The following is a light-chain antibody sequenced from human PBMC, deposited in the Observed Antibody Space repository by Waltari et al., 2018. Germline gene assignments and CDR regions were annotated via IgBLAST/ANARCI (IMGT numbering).Light chain of an antibody. J-gene: IGLJ3*02. Sequence: QTVVTQEPSLTGSPGGQFPLPCASRAGAVPRGHSPNWIQQKPGQVPRSLIHSTTNRHSWTPARYSGSLLGGKAALTLSGVQPEDEAEYYCLLYDGSDQVFGGGTKLTVL. V-gene: IGLV7-43*01. CDR2: STT. CDR3: LLYDGSDQV. CDR1: AGAVPRGHS.